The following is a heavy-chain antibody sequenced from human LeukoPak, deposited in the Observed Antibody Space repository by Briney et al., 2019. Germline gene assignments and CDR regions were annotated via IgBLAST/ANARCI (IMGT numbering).Heavy chain of an antibody. CDR1: GYTFTGYY. Sequence: GASVKVSCKASGYTFTGYYMHWVRQAPGQGLERMGGIIPIFGTANYAQKFQGRVTITADESTSTAYMELSSLRSEDTAVYYCARDPGIMITSHPLYFDYWGQGTLVTVSS. CDR2: IIPIFGTA. J-gene: IGHJ4*02. D-gene: IGHD3-16*01. V-gene: IGHV1-69*13. CDR3: ARDPGIMITSHPLYFDY.